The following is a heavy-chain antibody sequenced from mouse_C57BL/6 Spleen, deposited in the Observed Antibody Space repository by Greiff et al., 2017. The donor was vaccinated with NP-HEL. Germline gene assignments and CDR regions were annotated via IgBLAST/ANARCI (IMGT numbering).Heavy chain of an antibody. Sequence: VQLQQPGAELVMPGASVKLSCKASGYTFTSYWMHWVKQRPGQGLEWIGEIDPSDSYTNYNQKFKGKSTLTVDKSSSTAYMQLSSLTSEDSAVYYCARSYRYYFDYWGQGTTLTVSS. D-gene: IGHD1-1*01. CDR1: GYTFTSYW. CDR3: ARSYRYYFDY. V-gene: IGHV1-69*01. J-gene: IGHJ2*01. CDR2: IDPSDSYT.